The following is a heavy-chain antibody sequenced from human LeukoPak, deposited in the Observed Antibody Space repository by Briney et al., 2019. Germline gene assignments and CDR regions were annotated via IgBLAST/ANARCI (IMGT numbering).Heavy chain of an antibody. CDR3: ARETTGAGTARPFDY. CDR2: IYSSGST. D-gene: IGHD6-13*01. Sequence: SETLSLTCTVSGVSISNFYWSWIRQPAGKTLEWIGRIYSSGSTNYNPSLKSRVTISLDTSKNQFSLKLSSVTAADTAVYFCARETTGAGTARPFDYWGQGTLVTVSS. CDR1: GVSISNFY. V-gene: IGHV4-4*07. J-gene: IGHJ4*02.